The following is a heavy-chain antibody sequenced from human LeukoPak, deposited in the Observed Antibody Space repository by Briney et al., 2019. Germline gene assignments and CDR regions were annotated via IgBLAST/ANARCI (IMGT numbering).Heavy chain of an antibody. V-gene: IGHV3-21*01. Sequence: GGSLRLSCAASGFTFSSYSMNWVRQAPGKGLEWVSSISSSSSYIYYADSVKGRFTISRDNAKNSLYLQMNSLRAEDTAVYYCARDPTGDPFYYMDVWGKGTTVTISS. D-gene: IGHD7-27*01. CDR1: GFTFSSYS. J-gene: IGHJ6*03. CDR2: ISSSSSYI. CDR3: ARDPTGDPFYYMDV.